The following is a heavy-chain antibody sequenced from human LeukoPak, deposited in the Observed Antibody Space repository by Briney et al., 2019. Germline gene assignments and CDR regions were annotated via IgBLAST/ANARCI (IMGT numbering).Heavy chain of an antibody. V-gene: IGHV4-4*02. CDR3: ARDRRYYDSSAYIRGFDY. J-gene: IGHJ4*02. CDR2: IYHSGST. CDR1: GGSISSSDW. Sequence: SGTLSLTCAVSGGSISSSDWWSWVRQPPGQGLEWIGEIYHSGSTNYNPSLKSRVTISVDKSKNQFSLNLSSVTAADTAVYYCARDRRYYDSSAYIRGFDYWGQGTLVTVSS. D-gene: IGHD3-22*01.